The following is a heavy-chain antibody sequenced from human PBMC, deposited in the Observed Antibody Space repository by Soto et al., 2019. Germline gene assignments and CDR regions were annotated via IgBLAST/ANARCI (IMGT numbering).Heavy chain of an antibody. J-gene: IGHJ6*02. Sequence: GGSLRLSCAASGFTFSSYAMSWVRQAPGKGLEWVSAISGSGGSTYYADSVKGRFTISRDNSKNTLYLQMNSLRAEDTAVYYCAKEIAAAGTGGDYYYYYGMDVWGQGTTVTVSS. V-gene: IGHV3-23*01. CDR3: AKEIAAAGTGGDYYYYYGMDV. D-gene: IGHD6-13*01. CDR2: ISGSGGST. CDR1: GFTFSSYA.